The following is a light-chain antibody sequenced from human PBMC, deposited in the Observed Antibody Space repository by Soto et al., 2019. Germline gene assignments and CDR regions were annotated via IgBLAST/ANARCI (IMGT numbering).Light chain of an antibody. CDR2: DVS. J-gene: IGLJ3*02. V-gene: IGLV2-11*01. CDR3: CSYAGSYTWV. CDR1: SSDVGGYNY. Sequence: QSALTQPRSVSGSPGQSVTISCTGTSSDVGGYNYVSWYQQHPGKAPKLMIYDVSKRPSGVPDPFSGSKSGNTASLTISGLQAEDEADDYCCSYAGSYTWVFGGGTKVTVL.